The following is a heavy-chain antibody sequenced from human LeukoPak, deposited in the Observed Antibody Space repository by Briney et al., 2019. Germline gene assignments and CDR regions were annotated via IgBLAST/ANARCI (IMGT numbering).Heavy chain of an antibody. D-gene: IGHD6-13*01. CDR1: GVSISSYY. J-gene: IGHJ6*03. CDR2: IYYSGST. CDR3: ARVQQINYYYYYMDV. V-gene: IGHV4-59*12. Sequence: KPSETLSLTCTVSGVSISSYYWSWIRQPPGKGLEWIGYIYYSGSTNYSPSLKSRVTISVDTSKNQFSLKLSPVTAADTAVYYCARVQQINYYYYYMDVWGKGTTVTVSS.